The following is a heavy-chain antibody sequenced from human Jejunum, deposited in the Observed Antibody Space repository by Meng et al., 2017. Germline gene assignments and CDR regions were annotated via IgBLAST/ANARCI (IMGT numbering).Heavy chain of an antibody. D-gene: IGHD2-2*02. CDR1: GFTFSNYA. V-gene: IGHV3-23*04. J-gene: IGHJ4*02. Sequence: EVWLVGSGVGLVKPGGSLRLSCEASGFTFSNYAMSWVRQAPGKGLEWVSIISETGTITHSAVSVRGRLAISRDNSKNTLYLQMNSLRVDDTAIYYCAKSYTGPLSGPLDSWGQGTLVTVSS. CDR2: ISETGTIT. CDR3: AKSYTGPLSGPLDS.